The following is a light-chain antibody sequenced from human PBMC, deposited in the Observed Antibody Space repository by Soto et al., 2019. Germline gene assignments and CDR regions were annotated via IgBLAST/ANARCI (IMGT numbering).Light chain of an antibody. V-gene: IGLV1-44*01. CDR2: SNN. Sequence: QSVLTQPPSASGTPGQRVIISCSGSSSNIGRDTVNWYRQFPGTAPKLLIYSNNQRPSGVPDRLSGSKSGTSASLAISGLKSEDEADYYCAVWDDSLNGLWVFGGGTKLPLL. J-gene: IGLJ3*02. CDR3: AVWDDSLNGLWV. CDR1: SSNIGRDT.